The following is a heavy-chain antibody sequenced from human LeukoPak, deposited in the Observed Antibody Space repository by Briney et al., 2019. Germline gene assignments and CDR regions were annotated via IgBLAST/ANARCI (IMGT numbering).Heavy chain of an antibody. CDR2: INPNSGGT. Sequence: ASVKVSCKASGYTFTGYDMHWVRQAPGQGLEWMGWINPNSGGTNYAQKFQGRVTMTRDTSISTAYMELRRLRSDDTAVYYCARDRGYCSGGSCFDAFDIWGQGTMVTVSS. CDR3: ARDRGYCSGGSCFDAFDI. J-gene: IGHJ3*02. D-gene: IGHD2-15*01. V-gene: IGHV1-2*02. CDR1: GYTFTGYD.